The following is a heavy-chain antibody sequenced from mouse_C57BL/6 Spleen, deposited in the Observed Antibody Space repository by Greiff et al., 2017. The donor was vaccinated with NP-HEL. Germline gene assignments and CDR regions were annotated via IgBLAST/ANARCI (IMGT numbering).Heavy chain of an antibody. CDR3: ARGSYYDYDEIDY. J-gene: IGHJ2*01. CDR1: GYTFTSYW. Sequence: QVQLQQPGAGLVRPGSSVKLSCKASGYTFTSYWMDWVKQRPGQGLEWIGNIYPSDSETHYNQKFKDKATLTVDKSSSTAYMQLSSLTSEDSEVYYCARGSYYDYDEIDYWGQGTTLTVSS. D-gene: IGHD2-4*01. CDR2: IYPSDSET. V-gene: IGHV1-61*01.